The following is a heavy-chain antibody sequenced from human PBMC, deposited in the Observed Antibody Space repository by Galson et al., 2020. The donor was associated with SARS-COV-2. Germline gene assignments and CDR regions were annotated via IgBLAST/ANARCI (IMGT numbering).Heavy chain of an antibody. Sequence: SQTLSLTCSVSGGFISSTSYYWGWIRQPPGKGLEWIGSIDYSGTTYYDPSLKSRVAISIDTSKHQFSLELSSVTAADTAVYYCARDPSDWTFFDYWGQGTLVTVSS. J-gene: IGHJ4*02. CDR3: ARDPSDWTFFDY. CDR2: IDYSGTT. CDR1: GGFISSTSYY. V-gene: IGHV4-39*07. D-gene: IGHD1-1*01.